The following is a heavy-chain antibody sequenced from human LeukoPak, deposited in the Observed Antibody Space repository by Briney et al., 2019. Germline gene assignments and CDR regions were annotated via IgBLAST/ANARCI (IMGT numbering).Heavy chain of an antibody. D-gene: IGHD1-7*01. CDR2: ISSSSSTI. V-gene: IGHV3-48*01. Sequence: PGGSLRLSCAASGFTFSSYSMNWVRQAPGKGLEWVSYISSSSSTIYYADSVKGRFTISRDNAKNTLYLQMNSLRAEDTAVYYCAKRNRNYGQVLDYWGQGTLVTVSS. CDR3: AKRNRNYGQVLDY. CDR1: GFTFSSYS. J-gene: IGHJ4*02.